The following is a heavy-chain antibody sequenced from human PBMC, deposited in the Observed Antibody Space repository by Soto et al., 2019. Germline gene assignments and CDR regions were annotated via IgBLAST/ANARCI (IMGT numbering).Heavy chain of an antibody. J-gene: IGHJ4*02. D-gene: IGHD3-16*01. V-gene: IGHV2-5*02. CDR2: IYWDDDK. CDR3: AHNTLTAQSDY. CDR1: GFSLSTSGVG. Sequence: SGPTLVKPTQTLTLTCTFSGFSLSTSGVGVGWIRQPPGKALEWLALIYWDDDKRYSPSLKNRLTITKDTSKNQVVLTLTNMDPVDTATYYCAHNTLTAQSDYWGRGTLVTVSS.